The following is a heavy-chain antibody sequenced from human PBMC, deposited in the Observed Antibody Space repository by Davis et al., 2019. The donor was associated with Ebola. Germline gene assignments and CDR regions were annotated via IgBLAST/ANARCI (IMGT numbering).Heavy chain of an antibody. Sequence: MPGGSLRLSCTVSGGSISSYYWSWIRQPPGKGLEWIGYIYYSGSTNYNPSLKSRVTISVDTSKNQFSLKLSSVTAADTAVYYCAALDTTLNHYGMDVWGQGTTVTVSS. CDR2: IYYSGST. CDR3: AALDTTLNHYGMDV. J-gene: IGHJ6*02. D-gene: IGHD5-18*01. V-gene: IGHV4-59*08. CDR1: GGSISSYY.